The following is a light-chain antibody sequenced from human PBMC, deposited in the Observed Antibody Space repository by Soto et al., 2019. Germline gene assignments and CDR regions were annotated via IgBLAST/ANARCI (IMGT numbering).Light chain of an antibody. J-gene: IGLJ2*01. CDR2: EVS. CDR1: SSDVGGYNY. CDR3: SSYTTSSTRV. Sequence: QSALTQPASVSGSPGQSITISCTGTSSDVGGYNYVSWYQQLPGKAPKLMIYEVSNRPSGVSNRFSGSKFGNTASLTISGLQAEDEADYYCSSYTTSSTRVFGGGTQLTVL. V-gene: IGLV2-14*01.